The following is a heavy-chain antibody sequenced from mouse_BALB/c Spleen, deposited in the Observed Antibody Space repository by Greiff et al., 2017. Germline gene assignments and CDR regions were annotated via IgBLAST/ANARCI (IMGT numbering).Heavy chain of an antibody. D-gene: IGHD2-1*01. Sequence: DVHLVESGGGLVQPGGSLKLSCAASGFDFSRYWMSWVRQAPGKGLEWIGEINPDSSTINYTPSLKDKFIISRDNAKNTLYLQMSKVRSEDTALYYCANYGNYVDAYWGQGTLVTVSA. J-gene: IGHJ3*01. CDR2: INPDSSTI. V-gene: IGHV4-1*02. CDR1: GFDFSRYW. CDR3: ANYGNYVDAY.